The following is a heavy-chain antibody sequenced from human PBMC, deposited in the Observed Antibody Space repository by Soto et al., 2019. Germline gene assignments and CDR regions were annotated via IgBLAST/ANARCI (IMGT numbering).Heavy chain of an antibody. CDR3: ARVATAMTYGF. CDR1: GFSLSTNT. J-gene: IGHJ4*02. Sequence: SLRLSCAASGFSLSTNTMHWVRQVPGKGLEWVASISNDGRRKYYADFVKGRFTISRDTANNILYLEMNSLRAEDTSLYYCARVATAMTYGFWGQGTQVTVSS. CDR2: ISNDGRRK. D-gene: IGHD2-21*02. V-gene: IGHV3-30*04.